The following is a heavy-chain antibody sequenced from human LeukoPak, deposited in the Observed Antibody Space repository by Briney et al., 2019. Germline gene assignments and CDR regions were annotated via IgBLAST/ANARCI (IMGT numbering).Heavy chain of an antibody. CDR2: INQAGSEK. CDR1: GFTFSTYY. V-gene: IGHV3-7*01. D-gene: IGHD3-22*01. Sequence: GGSLRLSCAASGFTFSTYYMSWVRQAPGKGLEWVANINQAGSEKYYVDSVKGRFTISRDNAKNSLYLQMNSLGADDTAVYYCAKSMIDVRYYFDFWGQGTLVTVSS. CDR3: AKSMIDVRYYFDF. J-gene: IGHJ4*02.